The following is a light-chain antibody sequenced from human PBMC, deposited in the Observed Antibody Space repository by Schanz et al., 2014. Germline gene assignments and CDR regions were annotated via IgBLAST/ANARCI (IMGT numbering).Light chain of an antibody. V-gene: IGLV2-8*01. CDR3: SSYAGSSPFGYV. CDR1: SRDVGNYDF. CDR2: EVS. Sequence: QSALTQPPSASGSPGQSVTISCTGTSRDVGNYDFVSWYQQHPGKAPRLMIYEVSKRPSGVPDRFSGSKSGNTASLTVSGLQAEDEADYYCSSYAGSSPFGYVFGTGTKLTVL. J-gene: IGLJ1*01.